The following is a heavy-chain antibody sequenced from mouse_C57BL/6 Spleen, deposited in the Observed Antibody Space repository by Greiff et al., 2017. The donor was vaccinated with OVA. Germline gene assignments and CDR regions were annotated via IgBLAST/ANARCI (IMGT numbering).Heavy chain of an antibody. D-gene: IGHD2-5*01. V-gene: IGHV1-59*01. CDR1: GYTFTSYW. CDR3: ARNSNYDYAMDY. Sequence: QVQLQQPGAELVRPGTSVKLSCKASGYTFTSYWMHWVKQRPGQGLEWIGVIDPSDSYTNYTQKFKGKATLTVDTSSSTAYMQLSSLTSEDSAVYYCARNSNYDYAMDYWGQGTSVTVSS. J-gene: IGHJ4*01. CDR2: IDPSDSYT.